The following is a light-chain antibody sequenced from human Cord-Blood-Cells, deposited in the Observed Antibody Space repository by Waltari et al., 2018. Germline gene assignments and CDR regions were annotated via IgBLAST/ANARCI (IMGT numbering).Light chain of an antibody. CDR3: CSYAGSSTWV. CDR2: EGS. CDR1: SRDVGSSNL. J-gene: IGLJ3*02. Sequence: QSALTQPASVSGSPGQSITIPCPGTSRDVGSSNLVSWYQHHPGKAPKLMIYEGSKRPSGVSNRFSGSKSGNTASLTISGLQAEDEADYYCCSYAGSSTWVFGGGTKLTVL. V-gene: IGLV2-23*01.